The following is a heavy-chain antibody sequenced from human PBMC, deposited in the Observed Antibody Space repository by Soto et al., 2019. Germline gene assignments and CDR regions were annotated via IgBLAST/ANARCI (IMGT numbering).Heavy chain of an antibody. Sequence: EVQLLESGGDLVKPGGSLRLSCAASGFTFGDYAMSWVRQAPGKGLEWVSAISGSGGDTRHADSVKGRFTISRDNYRNTLYLQMNTLRVDDTAVYYCGKETRGKGWFVCNSWGQGTLVTVSS. CDR1: GFTFGDYA. V-gene: IGHV3-23*01. CDR3: GKETRGKGWFVCNS. J-gene: IGHJ4*02. CDR2: ISGSGGDT. D-gene: IGHD6-19*01.